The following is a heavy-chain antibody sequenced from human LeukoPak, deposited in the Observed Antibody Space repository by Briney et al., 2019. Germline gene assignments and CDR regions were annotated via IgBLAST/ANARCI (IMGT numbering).Heavy chain of an antibody. CDR1: GGSISSSCYY. V-gene: IGHV4-39*01. D-gene: IGHD6-19*01. CDR2: IYYSGST. J-gene: IGHJ4*02. Sequence: PSETLSLTCTVSGGSISSSCYYWGWIRQPPGKGLEWIGSIYYSGSTYYNPSLKSRVTISVDTSKNQFSLKLSSVTAADTAVYYCACRIAVAGTLFDYWGQGTLVTVSS. CDR3: ACRIAVAGTLFDY.